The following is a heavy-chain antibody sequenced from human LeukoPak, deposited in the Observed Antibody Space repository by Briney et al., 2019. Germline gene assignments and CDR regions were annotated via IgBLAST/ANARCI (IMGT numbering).Heavy chain of an antibody. CDR2: IIEKGNA. Sequence: PSETLSLTCALYGGSFSSYSWSWTWIRQTPEKGLEWIGEIIEKGNANYNPSLKSRVTIDLDTSKNQFSLKLTSMTAADTAMYYCARGYYPPRWYFDLWGRGTFVTVSS. J-gene: IGHJ2*01. V-gene: IGHV4-34*01. CDR3: ARGYYPPRWYFDL. D-gene: IGHD3-10*01. CDR1: GGSFSSYS.